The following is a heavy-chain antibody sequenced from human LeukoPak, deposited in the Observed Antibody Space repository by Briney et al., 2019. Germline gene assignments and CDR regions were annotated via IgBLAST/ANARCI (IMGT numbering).Heavy chain of an antibody. Sequence: GGSLRLSCAASGFTFSSYGMHWVRQAPGKGLEWVSSISSSSSYIYYADSVKGRFTISRDNAKNSLYLQMNSLRAEDTVVYYCARVRSSSWYYFDYWGQGTLVTVSS. J-gene: IGHJ4*02. CDR2: ISSSSSYI. D-gene: IGHD6-13*01. CDR1: GFTFSSYG. V-gene: IGHV3-21*01. CDR3: ARVRSSSWYYFDY.